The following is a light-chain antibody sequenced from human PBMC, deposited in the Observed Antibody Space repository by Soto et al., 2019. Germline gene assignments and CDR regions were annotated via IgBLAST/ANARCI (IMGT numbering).Light chain of an antibody. CDR1: SSDVGGHNS. V-gene: IGLV2-14*03. CDR2: EVT. J-gene: IGLJ3*02. CDR3: ASNTPTWV. Sequence: QSALTQPASVSGSPGQTISISCIGTSSDVGGHNSVSWYQQHPGKAPKLIIYEVTKRPSVISNRFSGSKSANTASLTIYGLQADDEAAYYCASNTPTWVFGGGTKVTVL.